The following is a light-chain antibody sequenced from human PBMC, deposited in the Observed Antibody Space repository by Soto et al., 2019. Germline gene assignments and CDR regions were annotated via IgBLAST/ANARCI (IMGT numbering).Light chain of an antibody. CDR2: EVS. V-gene: IGLV2-14*01. J-gene: IGLJ3*02. CDR1: SSDVGAYNY. Sequence: QSALTQPASVSGSPGQSITISCTGTSSDVGAYNYVSWYQQHPGKAPKLIIFEVSNRPSGISNRFSGSKSGQTASLSISGLQAEDEADYYRSSYTNSFTWVFGGGTKLTVL. CDR3: SSYTNSFTWV.